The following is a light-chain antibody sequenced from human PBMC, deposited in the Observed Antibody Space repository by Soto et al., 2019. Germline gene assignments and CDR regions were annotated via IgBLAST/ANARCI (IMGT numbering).Light chain of an antibody. CDR3: QQYANLPNT. Sequence: DIQMTQSPSSLSASVGDRVTITCQASQDITNYLNWYQQKPGKAPKLLIYDASNLETGVPSRFSGSASGTHFSFTISSLQPEDFATYYCQQYANLPNTFGRGTKLEIK. V-gene: IGKV1-33*01. J-gene: IGKJ2*01. CDR1: QDITNY. CDR2: DAS.